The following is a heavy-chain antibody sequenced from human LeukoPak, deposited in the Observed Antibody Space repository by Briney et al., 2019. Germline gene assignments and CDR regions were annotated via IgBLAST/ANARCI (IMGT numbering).Heavy chain of an antibody. CDR1: GGSFSGYY. CDR3: ARILLGYCSGGSCLNLYYFDY. V-gene: IGHV4-34*01. D-gene: IGHD2-15*01. J-gene: IGHJ4*02. CDR2: INHSGST. Sequence: SETLSLTCAVYGGSFSGYYWSWIRQPPGKGLEWIGEINHSGSTNYNPSLKSRVTISVDTSKSQFSLKLSSVTAADTAVYYCARILLGYCSGGSCLNLYYFDYWGQGTLVTVSS.